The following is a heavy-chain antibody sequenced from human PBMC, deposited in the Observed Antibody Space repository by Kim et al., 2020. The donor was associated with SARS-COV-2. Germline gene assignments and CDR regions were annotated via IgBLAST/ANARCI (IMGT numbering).Heavy chain of an antibody. CDR1: GFTFSDHY. CDR2: TRNKANSYTT. Sequence: GGSLRLSCAASGFTFSDHYMDWVRQAPGKGLEWVGRTRNKANSYTTEYAASVKGRFTISRDDSKNSLYLQMNSLKTEDTAVYYCARGPRRPGRGSYYGYYYYYGIDVWGQGATVTVSS. CDR3: ARGPRRPGRGSYYGYYYYYGIDV. J-gene: IGHJ6*02. D-gene: IGHD1-26*01. V-gene: IGHV3-72*01.